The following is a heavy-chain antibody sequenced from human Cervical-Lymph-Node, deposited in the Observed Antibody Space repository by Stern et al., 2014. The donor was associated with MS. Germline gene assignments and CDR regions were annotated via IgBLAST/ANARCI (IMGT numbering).Heavy chain of an antibody. CDR2: LSWNSGSI. Sequence: VQLVESGGGLVPPGRSLRLSCAASGFTFDDYALHWVRQAPRKGLEWVSGLSWNSGSIGYADSVKGRFTISRDNAKNSLYLQMNSLRAEDTALYYCAKDMARAADYYYYGMDVWGQGTTVTVSS. J-gene: IGHJ6*02. CDR3: AKDMARAADYYYYGMDV. D-gene: IGHD6-13*01. CDR1: GFTFDDYA. V-gene: IGHV3-9*01.